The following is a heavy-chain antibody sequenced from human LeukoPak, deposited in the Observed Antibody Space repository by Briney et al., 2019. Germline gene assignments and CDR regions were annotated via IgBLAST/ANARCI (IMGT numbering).Heavy chain of an antibody. J-gene: IGHJ4*02. CDR2: IGNTET. CDR1: GFPFETNA. V-gene: IGHV3-23*01. Sequence: GGSLRLSCATSGFPFETNAMSWVRQAPGKGLEWVATIGNTETFYAESVTGRFTISRDNSKNTVNLQMNRLRVEDTAIYYCAKDCIQFNRVFDCFDSWGQGTLVTVSS. CDR3: AKDCIQFNRVFDCFDS. D-gene: IGHD2-21*01.